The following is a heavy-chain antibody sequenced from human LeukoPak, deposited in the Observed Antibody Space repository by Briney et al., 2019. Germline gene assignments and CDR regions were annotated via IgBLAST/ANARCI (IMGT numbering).Heavy chain of an antibody. D-gene: IGHD3-10*01. J-gene: IGHJ5*02. Sequence: PSETLSLTCTVSGYSISSGSFWGRIRQPPGKGLEWIGSIYESGSTYYNPSLKSRVTISIDTSKNQFSLRLSSVTAADTAVYYCARDISSGLNWFDPWGQGSLVTVSS. CDR2: IYESGST. V-gene: IGHV4-38-2*02. CDR1: GYSISSGSF. CDR3: ARDISSGLNWFDP.